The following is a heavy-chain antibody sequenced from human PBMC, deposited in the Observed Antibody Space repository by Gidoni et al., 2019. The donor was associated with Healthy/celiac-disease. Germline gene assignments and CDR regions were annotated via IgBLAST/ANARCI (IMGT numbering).Heavy chain of an antibody. J-gene: IGHJ5*02. CDR3: ARETGNGWFDP. CDR1: GFTFSSYA. CDR2: ISYDGSNK. V-gene: IGHV3-30-3*01. Sequence: QVQLVESVGGVVQPGRSLILSCSASGFTFSSYAMHWVRQAPGKGLEWVAVISYDGSNKDYADSVKGRFTISRDNSKNTLYLQMNSLRAEDTAVYYCARETGNGWFDPWGQGTLVTVSS. D-gene: IGHD7-27*01.